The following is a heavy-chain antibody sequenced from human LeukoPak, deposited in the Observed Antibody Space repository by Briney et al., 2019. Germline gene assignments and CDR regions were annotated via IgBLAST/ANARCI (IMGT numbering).Heavy chain of an antibody. Sequence: SETLPLICTVSGGSISSYYWSWTRQPPEEGLEWIGYILYTGSTKYNPSLKSRVTISLDTSKNQFSLKLSSVTAADTAVYYCAGDYRDAFDLWGRGPMVTVSS. CDR3: AGDYRDAFDL. V-gene: IGHV4-59*01. J-gene: IGHJ3*01. CDR1: GGSISSYY. CDR2: ILYTGST.